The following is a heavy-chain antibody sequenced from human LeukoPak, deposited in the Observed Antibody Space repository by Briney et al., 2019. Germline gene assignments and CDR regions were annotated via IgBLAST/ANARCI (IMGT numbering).Heavy chain of an antibody. V-gene: IGHV3-30*02. CDR3: AKGVVVPAAMLTYTMGQYYYYYYMDV. CDR2: IRYDGSNK. CDR1: GFTFSSYG. Sequence: HSGGSLRLSCAASGFTFSSYGMHSVRQAPGKGLEWVAFIRYDGSNKYYADSVKGRFTISRDNSKNTLYLQMNSLRAEDTAVYYCAKGVVVPAAMLTYTMGQYYYYYYMDVWGKGTTVTISS. D-gene: IGHD2-2*01. J-gene: IGHJ6*03.